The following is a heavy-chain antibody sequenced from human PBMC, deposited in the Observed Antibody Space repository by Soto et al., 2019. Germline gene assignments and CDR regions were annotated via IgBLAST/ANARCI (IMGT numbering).Heavy chain of an antibody. CDR1: GLSVSNNY. CDR2: IYSGGTT. CDR3: ARDYRLMVGGAGFEY. Sequence: EVQLVESGGGLVQPGGSLRLSCAPSGLSVSNNYMSWVRQAPGKGLEWVSVIYSGGTTYYADSVKGRFIISRDIFKNKLYLQMNSLRADDTAVYYGARDYRLMVGGAGFEYWGQGILVTVSS. D-gene: IGHD3-10*01. J-gene: IGHJ4*02. V-gene: IGHV3-66*01.